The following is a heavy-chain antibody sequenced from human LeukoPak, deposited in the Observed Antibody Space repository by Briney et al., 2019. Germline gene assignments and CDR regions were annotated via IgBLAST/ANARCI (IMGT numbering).Heavy chain of an antibody. D-gene: IGHD6-13*01. CDR1: GFTFSSYG. CDR2: ISYDGSNK. J-gene: IGHJ5*02. CDR3: AKDYPNPGYYQQLGRANWFDP. V-gene: IGHV3-30*18. Sequence: GGSLRLSCAASGFTFSSYGMSWVRQAPGKGLEWVAVISYDGSNKYYADSVKGRFTISRDNSKNTLYLQMNSLRAEDTAVYYCAKDYPNPGYYQQLGRANWFDPWGQGTLVTVSS.